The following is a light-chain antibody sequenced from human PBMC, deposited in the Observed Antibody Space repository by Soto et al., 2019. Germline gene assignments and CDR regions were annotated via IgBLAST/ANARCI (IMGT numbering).Light chain of an antibody. V-gene: IGKV3-15*01. CDR2: GAS. CDR3: QQGHNWPLT. CDR1: QSINSE. Sequence: EIVMTKSPATLSLSPGERAALSCRASQSINSELAWYQQKPGQPPRLLIYGASTRATGVPARFTVSESGSEFTLTISGLQSEDFAVYYCQQGHNWPLTFGQGTRLEI. J-gene: IGKJ2*01.